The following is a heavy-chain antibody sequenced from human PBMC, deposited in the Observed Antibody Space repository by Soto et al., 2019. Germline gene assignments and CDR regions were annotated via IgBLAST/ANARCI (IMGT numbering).Heavy chain of an antibody. CDR3: ARVAYYDSSGSYGMDV. J-gene: IGHJ6*02. D-gene: IGHD3-22*01. CDR1: GGTFSSYT. Sequence: QVQLVQSGAEVKKPGSSVKVSCKASGGTFSSYTISWVRQAPGQGLEWMGRIIPILGIANYAQKFQGRVTITADNSTSTAYMELSSLRSEDTAVYYCARVAYYDSSGSYGMDVWGQGTTVTVSS. CDR2: IIPILGIA. V-gene: IGHV1-69*02.